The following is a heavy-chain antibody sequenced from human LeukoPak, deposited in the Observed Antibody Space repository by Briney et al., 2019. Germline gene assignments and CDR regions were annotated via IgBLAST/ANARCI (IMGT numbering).Heavy chain of an antibody. D-gene: IGHD3-10*01. CDR2: INPNSGGT. CDR3: ARGHYYYGSGNNWFGP. CDR1: GYTFTGYY. Sequence: ASVKVSCKASGYTFTGYYMHWVRQAPGQGLEWMGWINPNSGGTNYAQKFQGRVTMTRDTSISTAYMELSRLRSDDTAVYYCARGHYYYGSGNNWFGPWGQGTLVTVSS. V-gene: IGHV1-2*02. J-gene: IGHJ5*02.